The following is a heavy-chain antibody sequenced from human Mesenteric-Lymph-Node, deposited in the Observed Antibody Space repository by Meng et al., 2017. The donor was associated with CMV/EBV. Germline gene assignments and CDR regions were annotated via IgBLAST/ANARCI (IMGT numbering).Heavy chain of an antibody. CDR1: GFPLSTSGVG. Sequence: QITLKESGPTPVKPTHTLKLTGTFSGFPLSTSGVGVGWIRQPPGKALEWLALIYWDDDKRYSPSLKSRLTITKDTSKNQVVLTMTNMDPVDTATYYCAHSSGIAAAGPFYFDYWGQGTLVTVSS. CDR2: IYWDDDK. V-gene: IGHV2-5*02. J-gene: IGHJ4*02. CDR3: AHSSGIAAAGPFYFDY. D-gene: IGHD6-13*01.